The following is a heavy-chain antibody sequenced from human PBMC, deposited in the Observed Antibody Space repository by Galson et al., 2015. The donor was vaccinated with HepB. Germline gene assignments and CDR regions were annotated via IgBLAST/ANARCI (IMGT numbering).Heavy chain of an antibody. Sequence: QSGAEVKKPGESLRISCKGSGYSLTSYWISWVRQMPGKGLEWMGRIDPSDSYTNYSPSFQGHVTISADKSISTAYLQWSSLKASDTAMYYCARIGQEFFDYTATHTDTLYYYYYGMDVWGQGTTVTVSS. CDR1: GYSLTSYW. CDR2: IDPSDSYT. D-gene: IGHD3-9*01. J-gene: IGHJ6*02. V-gene: IGHV5-10-1*01. CDR3: ARIGQEFFDYTATHTDTLYYYYYGMDV.